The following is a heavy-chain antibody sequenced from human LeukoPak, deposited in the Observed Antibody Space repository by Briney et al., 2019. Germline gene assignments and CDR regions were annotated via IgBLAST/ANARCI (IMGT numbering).Heavy chain of an antibody. D-gene: IGHD1-14*01. CDR2: ISASGGTT. J-gene: IGHJ4*02. V-gene: IGHV3-23*01. CDR1: GFSSSSYA. CDR3: AKDRSGTNSDFDY. Sequence: PGGSLRLSCAAPGFSSSSYAMTWVRQAPGKGLEWVSAISASGGTTYYVDSVKGRFTISRDNAKNTLYLQMNSLRAEDTAVYYCAKDRSGTNSDFDYWGQGTLVTVSS.